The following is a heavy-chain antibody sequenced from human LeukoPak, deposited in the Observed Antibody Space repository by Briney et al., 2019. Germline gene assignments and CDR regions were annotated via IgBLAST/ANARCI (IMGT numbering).Heavy chain of an antibody. J-gene: IGHJ1*01. Sequence: PGGSLRLSCAASGFTLDDYAMHWVRQAPGKGLEWVSVIYSGGSTYYADSVKGRFTISRDNSKNTLYLQMNSLRAEDAAVYYCASGIAAAATGYFQHWGQGTLVTVSS. CDR1: GFTLDDYA. CDR3: ASGIAAAATGYFQH. D-gene: IGHD6-13*01. CDR2: IYSGGST. V-gene: IGHV3-53*01.